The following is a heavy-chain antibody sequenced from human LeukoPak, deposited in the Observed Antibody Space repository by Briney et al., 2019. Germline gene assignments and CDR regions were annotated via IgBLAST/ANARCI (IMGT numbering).Heavy chain of an antibody. Sequence: ASVKVSCKASGYTFTGYYMHWVRLAPGQGLEWMGWINPNSGGTNYAQKFQGRVTMTRDTSISTAYMELRRLRSDDTAVYYCARGGEGGKMATILIYWGQGTLVTVSS. CDR1: GYTFTGYY. CDR2: INPNSGGT. V-gene: IGHV1-2*02. J-gene: IGHJ4*02. D-gene: IGHD5-24*01. CDR3: ARGGEGGKMATILIY.